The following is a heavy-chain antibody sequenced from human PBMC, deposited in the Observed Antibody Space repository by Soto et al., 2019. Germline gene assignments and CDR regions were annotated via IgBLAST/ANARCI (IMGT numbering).Heavy chain of an antibody. D-gene: IGHD3-10*01. Sequence: SVKVSCTSSGVTFSSYRINWVRQAPGQGLEWVGGIVPIYRTADYAQKFQGRVTITADESARTSYMELRSLKSQDTAVYYCVRDSGEKLRSSWGQGTLVTVYS. CDR3: VRDSGEKLRSS. CDR1: GVTFSSYR. CDR2: IVPIYRTA. J-gene: IGHJ4*02. V-gene: IGHV1-69*13.